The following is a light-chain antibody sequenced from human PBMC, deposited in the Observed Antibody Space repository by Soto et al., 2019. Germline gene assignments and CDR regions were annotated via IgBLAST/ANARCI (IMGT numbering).Light chain of an antibody. Sequence: DIQMTQSPYSLYASVGDRVTITCQASQDINKNLIWYQQKPGKAPKLLIYDASDLETGVPSRFSGSGSGTGFTFTISSLQPEDFATYYCQQYESLPLTFGQGTRLEIK. J-gene: IGKJ5*01. CDR1: QDINKN. V-gene: IGKV1-33*01. CDR2: DAS. CDR3: QQYESLPLT.